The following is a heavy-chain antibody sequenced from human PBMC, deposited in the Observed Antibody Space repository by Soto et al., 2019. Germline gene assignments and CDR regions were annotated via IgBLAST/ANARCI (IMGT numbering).Heavy chain of an antibody. V-gene: IGHV4-39*01. CDR2: IYYSGST. J-gene: IGHJ5*02. CDR1: GGSISSSSFH. Sequence: QLQLQESGPGLVKPSETLSLTCTVSGGSISSSSFHWGWIRQPPGKGLEWIGSIYYSGSTYYSPSLNSPVTISVDTSKNQFSLKLSSVTAADTAVYYCARRERAAGTDWWFDPWGQGTLVTVSS. CDR3: ARRERAAGTDWWFDP. D-gene: IGHD6-13*01.